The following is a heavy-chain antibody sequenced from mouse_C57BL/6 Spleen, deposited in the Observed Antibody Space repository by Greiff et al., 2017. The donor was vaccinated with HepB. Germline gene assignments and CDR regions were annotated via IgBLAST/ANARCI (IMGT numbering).Heavy chain of an antibody. CDR2: IDPENGDT. CDR3: TTEDYGSSPGAMDY. D-gene: IGHD1-1*01. Sequence: EVQLQQSGAELVRPGASVKLSCTASGFNIKDDYMHWVKQRPEQGLEWIGWIDPENGDTEYASKFQGKATITADTSSNTAYLQLSSLTSEDTAVYYCTTEDYGSSPGAMDYWGQGTSVTVSS. V-gene: IGHV14-4*01. J-gene: IGHJ4*01. CDR1: GFNIKDDY.